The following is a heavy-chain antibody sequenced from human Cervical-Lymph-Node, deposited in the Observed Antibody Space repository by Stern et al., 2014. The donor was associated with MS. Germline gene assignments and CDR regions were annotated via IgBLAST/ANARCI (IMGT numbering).Heavy chain of an antibody. CDR1: GFTFRSYG. J-gene: IGHJ4*02. D-gene: IGHD2-8*01. CDR3: ARDYEDTSMLFDH. V-gene: IGHV3-30*03. CDR2: ISYDGNHK. Sequence: VQLVESGGAVVQPGRSLRLSCAASGFTFRSYGMHWVRQAPGKGLGWVTVISYDGNHKYYAASVKGRFTISRDNSKNTLHLQMNSVTPDDTAIYYCARDYEDTSMLFDHWGQGTLVTVSS.